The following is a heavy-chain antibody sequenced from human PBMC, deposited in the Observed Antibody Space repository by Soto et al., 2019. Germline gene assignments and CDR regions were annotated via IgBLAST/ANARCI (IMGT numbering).Heavy chain of an antibody. CDR3: ATWHLREHAYDI. V-gene: IGHV5-51*01. J-gene: IGHJ3*02. CDR1: GYTFTSHW. Sequence: GESLKISCKGSGYTFTSHWIGWVRQMPGKGLEWMGIIYPGDSDMRYSPSFQGQVTISADKSNRTAYLQWSRLKASDSALYFCATWHLREHAYDIWGQGTMVTVSS. D-gene: IGHD5-12*01. CDR2: IYPGDSDM.